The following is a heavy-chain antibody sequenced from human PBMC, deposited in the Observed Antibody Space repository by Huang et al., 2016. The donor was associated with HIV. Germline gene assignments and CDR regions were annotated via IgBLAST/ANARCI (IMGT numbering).Heavy chain of an antibody. CDR1: GFSILIYY. J-gene: IGHJ5*01. V-gene: IGHV1-46*03. CDR3: AREGITPSGTEVSGFDF. CDR2: VSPRGGGA. D-gene: IGHD6-13*01. Sequence: QVQLVQSGAEVKKPGASVTISCKASGFSILIYYIHWVRQAPGHGLEWMGIVSPRGGGADYAQKFKGRVTMTRDTSTRTLYMELSSLRSEDTAVYYCAREGITPSGTEVSGFDFWGQGTPVSVSS.